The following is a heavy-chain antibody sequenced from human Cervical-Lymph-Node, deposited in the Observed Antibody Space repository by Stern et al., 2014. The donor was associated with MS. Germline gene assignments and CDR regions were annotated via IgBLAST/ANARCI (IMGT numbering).Heavy chain of an antibody. D-gene: IGHD2-2*01. Sequence: VQLVQPGAELKKPGSSVKVSCKASGGSLSTYNITWVRQAPGQGLEWMGRIIPGLNVANYAQKFQGRLTITADKSTSTAYIEMSSVRSDDTAVYYCAGPAPLDWGQGTLVTVSS. V-gene: IGHV1-69*02. CDR3: AGPAPLD. CDR2: IIPGLNVA. CDR1: GGSLSTYN. J-gene: IGHJ4*02.